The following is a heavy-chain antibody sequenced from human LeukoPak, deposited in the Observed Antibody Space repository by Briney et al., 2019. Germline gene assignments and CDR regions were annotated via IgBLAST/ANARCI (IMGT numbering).Heavy chain of an antibody. D-gene: IGHD4-23*01. Sequence: ASVKVSCKASGYTFTAYYMHWVRQAPGQGLEWMGWISPNGGGTNYSQNFQGRVTMTRDTSISTAYMELSRLTSDDTAVYYCARNYGGNSKYFDYWGQGTLVTVSS. CDR1: GYTFTAYY. V-gene: IGHV1-2*02. J-gene: IGHJ4*02. CDR3: ARNYGGNSKYFDY. CDR2: ISPNGGGT.